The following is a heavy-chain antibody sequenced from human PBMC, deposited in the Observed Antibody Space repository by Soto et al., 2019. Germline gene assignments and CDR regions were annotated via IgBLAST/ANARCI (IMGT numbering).Heavy chain of an antibody. Sequence: GGSLRLSCAASGFTFSSYSMNWVRQAPGKGLEGVSSISSSSSYIYYEASVKGRFTISRDNAKNSLYLQMNSLRAEDTAVYYCARDIGRSREYGDILTGYYDYWGQGTLVTVSS. CDR2: ISSSSSYI. CDR3: ARDIGRSREYGDILTGYYDY. V-gene: IGHV3-21*01. CDR1: GFTFSSYS. J-gene: IGHJ4*02. D-gene: IGHD3-9*01.